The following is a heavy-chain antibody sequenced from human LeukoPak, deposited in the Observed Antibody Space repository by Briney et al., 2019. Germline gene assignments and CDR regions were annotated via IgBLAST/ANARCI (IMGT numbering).Heavy chain of an antibody. V-gene: IGHV3-23*01. CDR1: GFIFSTYR. D-gene: IGHD5-24*01. Sequence: PGGSLRLSCAASGFIFSTYRMSWVRQAPGKGLEWVSIINDSGRRTYYADSVKGRFTVSRDNSKYTLYLQMNSLRVEDTAVYYCASSTYNYDYALDVWGQGTTVTVSS. CDR2: INDSGRRT. J-gene: IGHJ6*02. CDR3: ASSTYNYDYALDV.